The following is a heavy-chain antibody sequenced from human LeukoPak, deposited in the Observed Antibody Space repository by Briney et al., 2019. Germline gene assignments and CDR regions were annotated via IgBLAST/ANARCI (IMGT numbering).Heavy chain of an antibody. CDR2: IKQDGSEK. CDR3: AREMRGRYYYYYMDV. CDR1: GFTFSSYW. J-gene: IGHJ6*03. V-gene: IGHV3-7*01. Sequence: GGSLRLSCAASGFTFSSYWMSWVRQAPGKGLEWVASIKQDGSEKYYVDSVKGRFTISRDNAKNSLYLQMNSLRAEDTAVYCCAREMRGRYYYYYMDVWGKGTTVTVSS.